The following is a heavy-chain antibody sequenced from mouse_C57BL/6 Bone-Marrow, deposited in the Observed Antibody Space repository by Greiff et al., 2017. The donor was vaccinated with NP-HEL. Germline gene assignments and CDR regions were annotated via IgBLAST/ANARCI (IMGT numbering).Heavy chain of an antibody. J-gene: IGHJ2*01. V-gene: IGHV5-17*01. CDR3: ARPNSNYYFDY. D-gene: IGHD2-5*01. Sequence: EVQLVESGGGLVKPGGSLKLSCAASGFTFSDYGTHWVRQAPEKGLEWVAYISSGSSTIYYADTVKGRFTISRDNAKNTLFLQMTSLRSEDTAMYYCARPNSNYYFDYWGQGTTLTVSS. CDR1: GFTFSDYG. CDR2: ISSGSSTI.